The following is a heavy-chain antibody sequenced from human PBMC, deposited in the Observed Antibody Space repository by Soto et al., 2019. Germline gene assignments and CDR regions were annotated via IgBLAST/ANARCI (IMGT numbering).Heavy chain of an antibody. D-gene: IGHD4-4*01. V-gene: IGHV1-69*13. CDR2: IIPIFGTA. CDR3: ARSYSDHDYSTGMDV. J-gene: IGHJ6*02. Sequence: ASVKVSCKASGGTFSSYAISWVRQAPGQGLEWMGGIIPIFGTANYAQKFQGRVTITADESTSTAYMELSSLRSEDTAVYYCARSYSDHDYSTGMDVWGQGTTVTVSS. CDR1: GGTFSSYA.